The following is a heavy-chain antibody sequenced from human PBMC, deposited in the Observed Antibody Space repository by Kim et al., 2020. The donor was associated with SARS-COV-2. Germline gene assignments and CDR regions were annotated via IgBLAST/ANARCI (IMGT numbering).Heavy chain of an antibody. Sequence: SETLSLTCTVSGGSISSSSYYWGWIPQPPGKGLEWIGSIYYSGSTYYNPSLKSRVTISVDTSKNQFSLKLSSVTAADTAVYYCARRAPRRIQLWSGTQDWFDPWGQGTLVTVSS. V-gene: IGHV4-39*01. D-gene: IGHD5-18*01. CDR1: GGSISSSSYY. CDR2: IYYSGST. CDR3: ARRAPRRIQLWSGTQDWFDP. J-gene: IGHJ5*02.